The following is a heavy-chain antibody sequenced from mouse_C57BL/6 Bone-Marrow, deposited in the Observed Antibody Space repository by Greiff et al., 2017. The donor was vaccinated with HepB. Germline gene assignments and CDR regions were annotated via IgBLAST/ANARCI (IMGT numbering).Heavy chain of an antibody. CDR1: GYAFSSYW. D-gene: IGHD2-4*01. Sequence: QVQLQQSGAELVKPGASVKISCKASGYAFSSYWMNWVKQRPGKGLELIGQIYPGDGDTNYNGKFKGKATLTADKSSSTAYMQLSSLTSEDSAVYFCARLYDYDQTGGFAYWGQGTRITVSA. CDR2: IYPGDGDT. J-gene: IGHJ3*01. V-gene: IGHV1-80*01. CDR3: ARLYDYDQTGGFAY.